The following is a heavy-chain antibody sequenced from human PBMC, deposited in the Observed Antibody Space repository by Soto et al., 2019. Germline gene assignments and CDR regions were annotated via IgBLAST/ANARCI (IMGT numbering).Heavy chain of an antibody. Sequence: SETLSLTCTVSGGSISSGDYYWSWIRQPPGKGLEWIGYIYYSGSTYYNPSLKSRATISVDTSKNQFSLKLSSVTAADTAVYYCARGKGYYDSSGYYYSPYYFDYWGQGTLVTVSS. CDR2: IYYSGST. V-gene: IGHV4-30-4*01. CDR3: ARGKGYYDSSGYYYSPYYFDY. D-gene: IGHD3-22*01. CDR1: GGSISSGDYY. J-gene: IGHJ4*02.